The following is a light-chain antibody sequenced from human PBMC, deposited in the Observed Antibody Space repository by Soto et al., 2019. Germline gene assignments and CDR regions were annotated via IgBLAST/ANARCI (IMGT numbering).Light chain of an antibody. CDR3: QQYNNWPPWT. CDR2: GAS. CDR1: QSLSNN. V-gene: IGKV3-15*01. J-gene: IGKJ1*01. Sequence: EIVMTQSPATLSVSPGERATLSCRASQSLSNNLAWYQQKPGQAPRLLIYGASTRATGIPARFSGSGSGTEFTLPLSSLQSEDFAVYYCQQYNNWPPWTFGQGTKVEIK.